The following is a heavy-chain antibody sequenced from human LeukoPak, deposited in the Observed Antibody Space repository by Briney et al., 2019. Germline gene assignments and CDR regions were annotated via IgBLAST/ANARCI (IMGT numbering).Heavy chain of an antibody. CDR3: ARDIVTYFDY. V-gene: IGHV1-69*04. Sequence: GASVKVSCNTSGDTFSTYAISWVRQAPGQGLEWMGRIIPILNITNYAQNFQGRLTITADKSTSTAYMELSSLRSEDTAVYYCARDIVTYFDYWGQGTLVTVSS. CDR1: GDTFSTYA. J-gene: IGHJ4*02. CDR2: IIPILNIT. D-gene: IGHD1-26*01.